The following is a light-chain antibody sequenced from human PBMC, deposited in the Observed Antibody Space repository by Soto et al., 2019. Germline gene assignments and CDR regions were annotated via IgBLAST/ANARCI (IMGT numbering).Light chain of an antibody. CDR3: QQLHDYPIT. CDR1: QSISPY. Sequence: DIQMTQSPSSLSASVRDRVTITCRASQSISPYLNWYQQKPGKAPNLLIYSASILESGVPSRFSGSGSGTDFTLTISSLQPEDFATYYCQQLHDYPITFGQGTRLEIK. CDR2: SAS. V-gene: IGKV1-39*01. J-gene: IGKJ5*01.